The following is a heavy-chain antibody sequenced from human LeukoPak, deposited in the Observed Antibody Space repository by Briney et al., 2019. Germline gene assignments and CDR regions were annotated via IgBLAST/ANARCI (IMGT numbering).Heavy chain of an antibody. CDR1: GYSFTSYW. V-gene: IGHV5-51*01. Sequence: GESLKISCKGSGYSFTSYWIGWVRQMPGKGLEWMGIIYPGDSDTRYSPSFQGQVTTSADKSISTAYLQWSSLKASDTAMYYCARQLRPGPGYYYYYMDVWGKGTTVTVSS. D-gene: IGHD2-15*01. J-gene: IGHJ6*03. CDR3: ARQLRPGPGYYYYYMDV. CDR2: IYPGDSDT.